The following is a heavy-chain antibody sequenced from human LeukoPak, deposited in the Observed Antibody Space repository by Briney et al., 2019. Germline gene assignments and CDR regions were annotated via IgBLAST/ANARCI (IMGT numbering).Heavy chain of an antibody. CDR2: ISSSSSYI. J-gene: IGHJ4*02. CDR1: GFTFDDYA. V-gene: IGHV3-21*01. Sequence: GRSLRLSCAASGFTFDDYAMNWVRQAPGKGLEWVSSISSSSSYIYYADSVKGRFTISRDNAKNSLYLQMNSLRAEDTAVCYCASGYQLLYLDYWGQGTLVTVSS. CDR3: ASGYQLLYLDY. D-gene: IGHD2-2*02.